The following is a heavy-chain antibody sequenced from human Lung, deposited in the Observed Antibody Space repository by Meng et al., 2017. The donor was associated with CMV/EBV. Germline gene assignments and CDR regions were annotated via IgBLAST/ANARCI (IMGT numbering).Heavy chain of an antibody. J-gene: IGHJ5*02. V-gene: IGHV1-69*05. CDR3: ARRYYDFWSPRTGFPNWFDP. Sequence: SVKVSXKASGGTFSSYAISWVRQAPGQGLEWMGGIIPIFGTANYAQKFQGRVTITTDESTSTAYMELSSLRSEDTAVYYCARRYYDFWSPRTGFPNWFDPWGQGTLVTVSS. CDR1: GGTFSSYA. CDR2: IIPIFGTA. D-gene: IGHD3-3*01.